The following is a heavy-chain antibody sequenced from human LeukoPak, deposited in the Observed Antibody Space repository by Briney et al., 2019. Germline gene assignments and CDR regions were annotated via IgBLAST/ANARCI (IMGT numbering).Heavy chain of an antibody. CDR1: ACSISSSSYY. D-gene: IGHD3-22*01. Sequence: SQTLSLTRTVSACSISSSSYYWGWIRQPPGKGPEWIGSIYYSGSTYYNPSLKTRATKSAATSPNQFSLTVSSVTAADTTVYYCAILVVMDSSVFYYYCYMDVWGKGTTVTVSS. V-gene: IGHV4-39*01. CDR3: AILVVMDSSVFYYYCYMDV. CDR2: IYYSGST. J-gene: IGHJ6*03.